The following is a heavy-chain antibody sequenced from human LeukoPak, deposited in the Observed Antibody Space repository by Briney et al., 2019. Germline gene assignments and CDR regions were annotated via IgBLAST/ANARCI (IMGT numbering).Heavy chain of an antibody. D-gene: IGHD1-14*01. V-gene: IGHV3-11*04. CDR3: ARVRPVRAVFRWFDP. CDR2: ISSSGSTI. Sequence: GGSLRLSCAASGFTFSDYYMSWLRQAPGKGLEWVSYISSSGSTIYYADSVKGRFTISRDNAKNSLYLQMNSLRAEDTAVYYFARVRPVRAVFRWFDPWGQGTLVTVSS. CDR1: GFTFSDYY. J-gene: IGHJ5*02.